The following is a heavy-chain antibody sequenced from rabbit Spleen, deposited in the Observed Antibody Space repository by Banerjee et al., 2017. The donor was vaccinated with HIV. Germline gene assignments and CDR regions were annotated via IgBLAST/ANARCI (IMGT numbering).Heavy chain of an antibody. CDR1: GVSFSDKDV. CDR3: ARGEHFSVGFSAFAIYLDL. D-gene: IGHD6-1*01. Sequence: EQLEESGGGLVKPEGSLTLTCKASGVSFSDKDVMCWVRQAPGKGLEWIACINIVTGKSVYASWVSGRFIMSRTSSTTVTLQMTSLTAADTATYFCARGEHFSVGFSAFAIYLDLWGPGTLVTVS. CDR2: INIVTGKS. J-gene: IGHJ4*01. V-gene: IGHV1S45*01.